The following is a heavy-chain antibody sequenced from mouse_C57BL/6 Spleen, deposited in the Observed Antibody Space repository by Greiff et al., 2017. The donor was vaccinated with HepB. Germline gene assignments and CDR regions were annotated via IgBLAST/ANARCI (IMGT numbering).Heavy chain of an antibody. CDR1: GYTFTSYG. J-gene: IGHJ1*03. Sequence: QVQLQQSGAELARPGASVKLSCKASGYTFTSYGISWVKQRTGQGLEWIGEIYPRSGNTYYNEKFKGKATLTADKSSSTAYMELRSLTSEDSAAYFCARSRGTITTVVATDFDVWGTGTTVTVAS. CDR3: ARSRGTITTVVATDFDV. CDR2: IYPRSGNT. V-gene: IGHV1-81*01. D-gene: IGHD1-1*01.